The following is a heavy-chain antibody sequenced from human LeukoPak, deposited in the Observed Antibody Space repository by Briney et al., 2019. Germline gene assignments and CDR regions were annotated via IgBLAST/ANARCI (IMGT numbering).Heavy chain of an antibody. CDR1: GGSISSSGYY. CDR2: IYYSGST. CDR3: ARHEYSGSYYGLSWFDP. D-gene: IGHD1-26*01. V-gene: IGHV4-39*01. Sequence: PSETLSLTCTVSGGSISSSGYYWGWIRQPPGKGLEWITSIYYSGSTYYNPSLKSRVTISVDTSKNQLSLKLSSLTAADTAVYYCARHEYSGSYYGLSWFDPWGQGTLVTVSS. J-gene: IGHJ5*02.